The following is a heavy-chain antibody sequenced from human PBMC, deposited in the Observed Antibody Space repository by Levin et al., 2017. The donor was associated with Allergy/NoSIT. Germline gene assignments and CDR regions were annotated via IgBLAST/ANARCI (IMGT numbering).Heavy chain of an antibody. CDR2: ISSSSNYI. Sequence: KSGGSLRLSCAASGFTFSSYGWNWVRQAPGKGLEWVSSISSSSNYIYYADSLKGRFTISRDNAKNSLYLQMNSLRSEETAVYYCARDLSPDYSSSSIDYWGQGTLVTVSS. CDR3: ARDLSPDYSSSSIDY. D-gene: IGHD6-6*01. V-gene: IGHV3-21*01. CDR1: GFTFSSYG. J-gene: IGHJ4*02.